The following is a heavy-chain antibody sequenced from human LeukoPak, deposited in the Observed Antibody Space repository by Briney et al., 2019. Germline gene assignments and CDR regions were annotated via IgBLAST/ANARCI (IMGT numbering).Heavy chain of an antibody. CDR3: ARDYSVDY. D-gene: IGHD4-11*01. Sequence: GGSLRLSCAASGFTFSNYWMSWVRQAPGKGLEWVANIKQDGIEKYYVDSVKGRFTISRDNARNSLYLQMNNQRAEDTAVYYCARDYSVDYWGQGTLVTVSS. J-gene: IGHJ4*02. CDR1: GFTFSNYW. V-gene: IGHV3-7*01. CDR2: IKQDGIEK.